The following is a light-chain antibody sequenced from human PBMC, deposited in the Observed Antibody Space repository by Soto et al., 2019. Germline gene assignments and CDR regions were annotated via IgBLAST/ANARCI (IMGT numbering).Light chain of an antibody. CDR2: GAS. J-gene: IGKJ1*01. V-gene: IGKV3-15*01. CDR1: QSVSNN. CDR3: QQYNNWWT. Sequence: EIVMTRSPATLSVSPGERATLSCRASQSVSNNLAWYQKKPGQAPRLLIYGASTRATGIPARFSGSGSGTEFTLTISSLQSEDFAVYYCQQYNNWWTFGQGTRVEIK.